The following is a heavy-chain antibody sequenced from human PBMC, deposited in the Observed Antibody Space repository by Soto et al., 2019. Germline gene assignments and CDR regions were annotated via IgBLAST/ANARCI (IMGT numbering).Heavy chain of an antibody. CDR3: ARDVEAVAGVTYFDY. CDR2: ISYDGSNK. V-gene: IGHV3-30-3*01. J-gene: IGHJ4*02. Sequence: GGSLRLSCAASGFTFSSYAMHWVRQAPGKGLEWVAVISYDGSNKYYADSVKGRFTISRDNSKNTLYLQMNSLRAEDTAVYYCARDVEAVAGVTYFDYWGQGTLVTVSS. CDR1: GFTFSSYA. D-gene: IGHD6-19*01.